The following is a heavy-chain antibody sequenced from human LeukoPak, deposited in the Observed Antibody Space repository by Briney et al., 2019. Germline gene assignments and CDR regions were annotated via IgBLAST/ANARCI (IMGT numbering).Heavy chain of an antibody. CDR1: GGSFSGYY. CDR3: ARMSALTPYYYYYYYMDV. V-gene: IGHV4-34*01. CDR2: INHSGST. J-gene: IGHJ6*03. D-gene: IGHD6-6*01. Sequence: PSETLSLTCAVYGGSFSGYYWSWIRQPPGKGLEWIGEINHSGSTNYNPSLKSRVTISVDTSKNQFSLKLSSVTAADTAVYYCARMSALTPYYYYYYYMDVWGKGTTVTVS.